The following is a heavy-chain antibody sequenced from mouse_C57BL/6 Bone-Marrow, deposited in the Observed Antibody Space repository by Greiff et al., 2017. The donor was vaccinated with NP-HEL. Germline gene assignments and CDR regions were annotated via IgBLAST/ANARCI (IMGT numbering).Heavy chain of an antibody. Sequence: VQLQQSGPELVKPGASVKISCKASGYAFSSSWMNWVKQRPGKGLEWIGRIYPGDGDTNYNGKFKGKATLTADKSSSTAYMKLSSLTSEDSAVYFCARWTLYYGNYGAMDYWGQGTSVTVSS. V-gene: IGHV1-82*01. CDR1: GYAFSSSW. CDR3: ARWTLYYGNYGAMDY. D-gene: IGHD2-1*01. CDR2: IYPGDGDT. J-gene: IGHJ4*01.